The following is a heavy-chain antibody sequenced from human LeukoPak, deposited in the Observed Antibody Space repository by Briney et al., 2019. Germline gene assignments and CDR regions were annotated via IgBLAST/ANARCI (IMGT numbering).Heavy chain of an antibody. D-gene: IGHD3-22*01. J-gene: IGHJ5*02. CDR3: AKEEHDSSGYYL. Sequence: GGSLRLSCAASGFTFSSYGMHWVRQAPDKGLEWVAVISYDGSNKYYADSVKGRFTISRDNSKTTLYLQMNSLRAEDTAVYYCAKEEHDSSGYYLWGQGTLVTVSS. CDR1: GFTFSSYG. CDR2: ISYDGSNK. V-gene: IGHV3-30*18.